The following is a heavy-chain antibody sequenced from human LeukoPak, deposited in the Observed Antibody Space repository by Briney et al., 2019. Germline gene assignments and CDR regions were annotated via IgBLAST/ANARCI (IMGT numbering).Heavy chain of an antibody. Sequence: GGSLRLSCAASGFTFSSYWMSWVRQAPGKGLEWVANIKQDGSEKYYVDSVKGRFTISRDNAKNSLYLQMNSLRAEDTAVYYCATLKGGYCSGGSCYHDYWGQGTLVTVSS. CDR2: IKQDGSEK. CDR3: ATLKGGYCSGGSCYHDY. J-gene: IGHJ4*02. V-gene: IGHV3-7*01. CDR1: GFTFSSYW. D-gene: IGHD2-15*01.